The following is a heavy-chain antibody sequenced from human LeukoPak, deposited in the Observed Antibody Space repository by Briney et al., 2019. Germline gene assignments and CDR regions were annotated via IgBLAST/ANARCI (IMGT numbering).Heavy chain of an antibody. CDR2: MNPNSGNT. J-gene: IGHJ6*02. CDR1: GYTFTSYD. CDR3: ARGSFPAKKRHYYDSSGYGYGMDV. D-gene: IGHD3-22*01. Sequence: GASVKVSCKASGYTFTSYDINWVRQATGQGLEWMGWMNPNSGNTGYAQKFQGRVTMTRNTSISTAYMELSSLRSEDTAVYYCARGSFPAKKRHYYDSSGYGYGMDVWGQGTTVTVSS. V-gene: IGHV1-8*01.